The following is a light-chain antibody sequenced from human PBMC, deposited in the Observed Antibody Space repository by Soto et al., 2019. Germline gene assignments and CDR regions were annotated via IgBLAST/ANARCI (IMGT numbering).Light chain of an antibody. CDR3: CSYAGSSTFPFV. J-gene: IGLJ1*01. CDR1: SSDAGSYNL. Sequence: QSVLTQPASVSGSPGQSITISCTGTSSDAGSYNLVSWYQQHPGKAPKLMIYEVSKRPSGVSNRFSGSKSGNTASLTISVLQAEDEADYYCCSYAGSSTFPFVFGTGTKVTVL. CDR2: EVS. V-gene: IGLV2-23*02.